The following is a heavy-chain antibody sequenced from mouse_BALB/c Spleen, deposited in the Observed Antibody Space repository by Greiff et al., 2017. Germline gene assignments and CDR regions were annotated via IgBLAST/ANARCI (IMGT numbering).Heavy chain of an antibody. CDR2: INPSNGGT. Sequence: QVQLQQPGAELVKPGASVKLSCKASGYTFTSYYMYWVKQRPGQGLEWIGGINPSNGGTNFNEKFKSKATLTVDKSSSTGYMQLSSLTSEDSAVYYCTRWKGSFDYWGQGTTLTVSS. V-gene: IGHV1S81*02. D-gene: IGHD1-1*01. J-gene: IGHJ2*01. CDR3: TRWKGSFDY. CDR1: GYTFTSYY.